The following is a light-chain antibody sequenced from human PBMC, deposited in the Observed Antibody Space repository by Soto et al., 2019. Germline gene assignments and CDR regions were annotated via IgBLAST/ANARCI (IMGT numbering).Light chain of an antibody. CDR2: LNSDGSH. J-gene: IGLJ2*01. V-gene: IGLV4-69*01. Sequence: QSVLTQSPSASASLGASVKLTCTLSSGHSSYAIAWHQQQPEKGPRYLMKLNSDGSHSKGDGIPDRFSGSSSGAERYLSISSLQSEDEADYYCQTWEVFGGGTKLTVL. CDR3: QTWEV. CDR1: SGHSSYA.